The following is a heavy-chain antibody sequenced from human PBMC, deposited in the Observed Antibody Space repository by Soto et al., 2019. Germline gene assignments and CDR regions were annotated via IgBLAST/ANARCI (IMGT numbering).Heavy chain of an antibody. D-gene: IGHD3-10*01. V-gene: IGHV1-2*02. CDR2: INPNSGGT. J-gene: IGHJ4*02. CDR1: GYTFTGYY. CDR3: ARLLAGSGSYYSPLYFDY. Sequence: ASVKVSCKASGYTFTGYYMHWVRQAPGQGLEWMGWINPNSGGTNYAQKFQGRVTMTRDTSISTAYMELSRLRSDDTAVYYCARLLAGSGSYYSPLYFDYWGQGTLVTV.